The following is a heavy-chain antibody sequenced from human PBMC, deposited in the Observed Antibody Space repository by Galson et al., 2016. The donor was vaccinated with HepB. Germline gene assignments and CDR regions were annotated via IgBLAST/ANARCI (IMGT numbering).Heavy chain of an antibody. Sequence: SVKVSCKASGGTFSSYAISWVRQAPGQGLEWMGGVIPMFGTTNYAQKLQGRVTITADESTSTAYMELSSLRSEDTAVYYCARDWLVDPGMAQISPKYYYGMEVWGQGTTVTVSS. D-gene: IGHD5-18*01. CDR2: VIPMFGTT. CDR1: GGTFSSYA. J-gene: IGHJ6*02. V-gene: IGHV1-69*13. CDR3: ARDWLVDPGMAQISPKYYYGMEV.